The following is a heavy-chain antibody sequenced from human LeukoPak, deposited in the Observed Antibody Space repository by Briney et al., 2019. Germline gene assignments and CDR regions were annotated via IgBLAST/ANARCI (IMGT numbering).Heavy chain of an antibody. Sequence: ASVKVSCKASGYTFTSYYMHWVRQAPGQGLEWMGIMNPSGGSTSYAQKFQGRVTMTRDTSTSTVYMELSSLRSEDTAVYYCATSYYDFWSGYYTGVSSQYDYWGQGTLVTVSS. CDR2: MNPSGGST. D-gene: IGHD3-3*01. J-gene: IGHJ4*02. CDR3: ATSYYDFWSGYYTGVSSQYDY. V-gene: IGHV1-46*01. CDR1: GYTFTSYY.